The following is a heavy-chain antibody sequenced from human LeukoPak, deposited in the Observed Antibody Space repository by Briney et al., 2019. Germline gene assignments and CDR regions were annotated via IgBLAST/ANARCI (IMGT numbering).Heavy chain of an antibody. D-gene: IGHD2-8*01. CDR1: GFTVNDNY. Sequence: GGSLRLSCAVSGFTVNDNYMSWVRQAPGKGLEWVSVIYSGGSTYYADSVKARFTISRDNFKNILYLQMNSLRVEDTGVYYCARGRSNGGLKPLDYWGRGTVVTVSS. V-gene: IGHV3-66*01. CDR2: IYSGGST. CDR3: ARGRSNGGLKPLDY. J-gene: IGHJ4*02.